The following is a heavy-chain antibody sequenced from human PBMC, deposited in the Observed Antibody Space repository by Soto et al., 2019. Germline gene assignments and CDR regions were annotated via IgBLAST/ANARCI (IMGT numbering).Heavy chain of an antibody. D-gene: IGHD1-1*01. CDR1: GYTFTSYG. Sequence: QVHLVQSGAEVKKPGASVKVSCKASGYTFTSYGITWVRQAPGQGLEWMGWISAHNGNTDYAQKLQGRVIVTRDTPTSTAYMELRSLRSDDTAVYYWARGRYGDYWGQGALVTVSS. CDR3: ARGRYGDY. CDR2: ISAHNGNT. J-gene: IGHJ4*02. V-gene: IGHV1-18*01.